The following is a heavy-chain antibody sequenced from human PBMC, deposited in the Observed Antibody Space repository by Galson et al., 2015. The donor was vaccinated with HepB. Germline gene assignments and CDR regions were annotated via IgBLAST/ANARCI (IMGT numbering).Heavy chain of an antibody. CDR3: ARDPLGYYDYVWGSYRMTYFDY. CDR1: GFTFSSYS. V-gene: IGHV3-21*01. CDR2: ISSSSSYI. D-gene: IGHD3-16*02. J-gene: IGHJ4*02. Sequence: SLRLSCAASGFTFSSYSMNWVRQAPGKGLEWVSSISSSSSYIYYADSVKGRFTISRDNAKNSLYLQMNSLRAEDTAVYYCARDPLGYYDYVWGSYRMTYFDYWGQGTLVTVSS.